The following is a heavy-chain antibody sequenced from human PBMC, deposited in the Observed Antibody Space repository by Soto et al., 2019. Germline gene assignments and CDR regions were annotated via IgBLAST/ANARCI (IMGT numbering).Heavy chain of an antibody. Sequence: QVQLVESGGGVVQPGRSLRLSCAASGFTFSSYGMHWVRQAPGKGLEWVAVIWYDGSNKYYADSVKGRFTISRDNSKNTLYLPMNRLRAEATAVYYCARDRALVLPGYHDHYSYFGMAVWGQGTTVTVSS. V-gene: IGHV3-33*01. J-gene: IGHJ6*02. CDR1: GFTFSSYG. CDR3: ARDRALVLPGYHDHYSYFGMAV. CDR2: IWYDGSNK. D-gene: IGHD3-9*01.